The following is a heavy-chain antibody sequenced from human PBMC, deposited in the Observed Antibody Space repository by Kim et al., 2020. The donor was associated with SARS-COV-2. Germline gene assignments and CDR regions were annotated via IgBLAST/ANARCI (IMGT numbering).Heavy chain of an antibody. J-gene: IGHJ4*01. CDR1: GYTFTNYK. Sequence: ASVKVSCKASGYTFTNYKIHWVRQAPGQGLEWMGIITPIDGHINYAKKFPGRVTMTRDTSTSTVYMELSRLRAEDTAVYFCVRDGHNWKKGYWGQGTLDPVSS. CDR3: VRDGHNWKKGY. V-gene: IGHV1-46*01. CDR2: ITPIDGHI. D-gene: IGHD1-20*01.